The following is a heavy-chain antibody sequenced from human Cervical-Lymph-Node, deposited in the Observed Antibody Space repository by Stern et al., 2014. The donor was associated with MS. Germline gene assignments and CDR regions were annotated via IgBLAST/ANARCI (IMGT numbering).Heavy chain of an antibody. Sequence: LVESGSEVKKPGASVKVSCKASEYTHNNYLIHWVRQAPGQRPDWIGEIHPSGATNYAQKVQDRVTMTTDASTSTFYMELSRLRSEDTAVYYCAVRYCSGGRCYSVPDVWGQGTTVIVSS. CDR2: IHPSGAT. V-gene: IGHV1-46*02. J-gene: IGHJ6*02. CDR1: EYTHNNYL. D-gene: IGHD2-15*01. CDR3: AVRYCSGGRCYSVPDV.